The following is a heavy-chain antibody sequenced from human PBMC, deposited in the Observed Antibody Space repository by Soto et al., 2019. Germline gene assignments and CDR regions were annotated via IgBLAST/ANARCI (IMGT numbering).Heavy chain of an antibody. Sequence: QVQLVESGGGLVKPGGSLRLSCAASGFTFSNYYMTWIRQTPEKGLEWVSYISGTGTTAYYADSVRGRFTISRDNDKPSLYLQMSGLRADDTAVYYCARERASKTRYFDLWGRGTLVTVSS. CDR1: GFTFSNYY. J-gene: IGHJ2*01. CDR2: ISGTGTTA. V-gene: IGHV3-11*01. CDR3: ARERASKTRYFDL.